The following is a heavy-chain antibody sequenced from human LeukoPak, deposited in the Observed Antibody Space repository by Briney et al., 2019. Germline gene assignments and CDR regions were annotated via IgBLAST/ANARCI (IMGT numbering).Heavy chain of an antibody. D-gene: IGHD5-24*01. V-gene: IGHV4-59*01. J-gene: IGHJ4*02. Sequence: PSETLSLNCTVSGGSISSYYWSWIRQPPGKGLEWIGYIYYSGSTNYNPSLKSRVTISVDTSKNQFSLKLSSVTAADTAVYYCARDPRRDGYFDYWGQGTLVTVSS. CDR2: IYYSGST. CDR3: ARDPRRDGYFDY. CDR1: GGSISSYY.